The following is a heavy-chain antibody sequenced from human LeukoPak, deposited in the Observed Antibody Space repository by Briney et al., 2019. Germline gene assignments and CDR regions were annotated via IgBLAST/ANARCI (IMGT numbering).Heavy chain of an antibody. V-gene: IGHV3-23*01. J-gene: IGHJ4*02. CDR3: AKSGPVPPDY. CDR2: ISDSGDRT. Sequence: GGSLRLSCAASGFTFTIYAMSWVRQSPGKGLEWVSSISDSGDRTYYADSVKGRFTISRDNSRNTLYLQVNSLRAEDTAVYYCAKSGPVPPDYWGQGTLVTASS. CDR1: GFTFTIYA. D-gene: IGHD2-2*01.